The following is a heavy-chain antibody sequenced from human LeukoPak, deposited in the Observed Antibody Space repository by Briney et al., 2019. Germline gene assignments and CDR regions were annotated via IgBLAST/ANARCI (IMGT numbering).Heavy chain of an antibody. Sequence: ASVKVSCKASGFTFSSSAMQWVRQARGPGLEWIGWIVIGSGNTNSAQKFQERITITRDMSTSTAYMELSSLRSEDTAVYYCAAGPKYQLLLGASLFYYYGMDVWGQGTTVTVSS. J-gene: IGHJ6*02. CDR2: IVIGSGNT. CDR3: AAGPKYQLLLGASLFYYYGMDV. D-gene: IGHD2-2*01. V-gene: IGHV1-58*02. CDR1: GFTFSSSA.